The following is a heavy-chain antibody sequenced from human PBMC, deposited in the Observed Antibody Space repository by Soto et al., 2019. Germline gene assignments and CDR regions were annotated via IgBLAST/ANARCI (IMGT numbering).Heavy chain of an antibody. J-gene: IGHJ3*02. CDR2: ISAYNGNT. Sequence: ASVKVSCKASGYTFTSYGISWVRQAPGQGLEWMGWISAYNGNTNYAQKLQGRVTMTTDTSTSTAYMELRSLRSDDTAVYYCARDQVGYCSSTSCPAFDIWGQGTMVTVSS. D-gene: IGHD2-2*01. V-gene: IGHV1-18*01. CDR3: ARDQVGYCSSTSCPAFDI. CDR1: GYTFTSYG.